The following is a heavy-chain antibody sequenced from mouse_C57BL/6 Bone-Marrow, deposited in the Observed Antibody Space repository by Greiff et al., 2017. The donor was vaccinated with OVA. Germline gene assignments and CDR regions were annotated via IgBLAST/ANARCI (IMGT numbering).Heavy chain of an antibody. J-gene: IGHJ4*01. V-gene: IGHV1-55*01. CDR2: IYPGSGST. CDR1: GYTFTSYW. Sequence: QVQLQQPGAELVKPGASVKLSCKASGYTFTSYWITWVKQRPGQGLEWIGDIYPGSGSTNYNEKFKSKATLTVDTSSSTAYMQLSSLTSEDSEVDYCVLLLYHYYYAMDYWGQGTSVTVSS. D-gene: IGHD2-1*01. CDR3: VLLLYHYYYAMDY.